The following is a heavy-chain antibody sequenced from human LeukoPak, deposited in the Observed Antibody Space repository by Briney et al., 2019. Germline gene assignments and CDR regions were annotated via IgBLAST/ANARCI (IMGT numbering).Heavy chain of an antibody. Sequence: SGESLKISCKGSGYSFTNNWIGWVRQMPGKGLEWMGIIYPCDSDTRYSPSFQGQVTISADKSISTAYLQWSSLTASDTAMYYCARRKTGIYCSSGGCYFDYWGQGTLVTVSS. CDR2: IYPCDSDT. D-gene: IGHD2-15*01. J-gene: IGHJ4*02. V-gene: IGHV5-51*01. CDR1: GYSFTNNW. CDR3: ARRKTGIYCSSGGCYFDY.